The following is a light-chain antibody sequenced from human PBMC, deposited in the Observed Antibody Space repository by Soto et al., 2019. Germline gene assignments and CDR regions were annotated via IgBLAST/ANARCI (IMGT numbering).Light chain of an antibody. Sequence: EIVLTQSPGTLSSSPAERATLSCRASQSVTKNNLNWYQQKPGRAPRLLIYGASIRATGIPDRFSGSGSETDFTLTIGRLEPGDFARFDCQQYGSSAPISFGQGTRLEIK. J-gene: IGKJ5*01. V-gene: IGKV3-20*01. CDR3: QQYGSSAPIS. CDR2: GAS. CDR1: QSVTKNN.